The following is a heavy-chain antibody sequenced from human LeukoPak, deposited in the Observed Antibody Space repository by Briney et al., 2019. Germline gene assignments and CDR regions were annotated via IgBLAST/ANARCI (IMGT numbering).Heavy chain of an antibody. J-gene: IGHJ4*02. V-gene: IGHV4-34*01. CDR2: INHSGST. CDR3: ARGPRYYDILTGYPKPAFDY. CDR1: GGSFSGYY. Sequence: SETLSLTCAVYGGSFSGYYWSWIRQPPGKGLEWIGEINHSGSTNYNPSLKSRVTISVDTSKNQFSLKLCSVTAADTAVYYCARGPRYYDILTGYPKPAFDYWGQGTLVTVSS. D-gene: IGHD3-9*01.